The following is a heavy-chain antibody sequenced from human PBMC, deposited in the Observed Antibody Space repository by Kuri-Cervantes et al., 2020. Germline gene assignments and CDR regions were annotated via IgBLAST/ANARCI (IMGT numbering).Heavy chain of an antibody. J-gene: IGHJ4*02. CDR1: GFTFSSYA. D-gene: IGHD1-26*01. Sequence: ETLSLTCAASGFTFSSYAMSWVRQAPGKGLEWVSAISGSGGSTYYADSVKGRFTISRDNSKNTLYLQMNSLRAEDTAVYYCARGKKWELLVSDYWGQGTLVTVSS. CDR2: ISGSGGST. V-gene: IGHV3-23*01. CDR3: ARGKKWELLVSDY.